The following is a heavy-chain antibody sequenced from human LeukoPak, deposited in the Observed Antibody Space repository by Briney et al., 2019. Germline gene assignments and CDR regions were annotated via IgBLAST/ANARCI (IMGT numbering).Heavy chain of an antibody. CDR3: AKDYDSSSWKRPFFDY. CDR1: GFTFSSYA. D-gene: IGHD6-13*01. V-gene: IGHV3-23*01. J-gene: IGHJ4*02. CDR2: ISGSGGST. Sequence: PGGSLRLSCAASGFTFSSYAMSWVRQAPGKGLEWVSAISGSGGSTYYADSVKGRFTISRDNSKNTLYLQMNSLRAEDTAVYYCAKDYDSSSWKRPFFDYWGQGTLVTVSS.